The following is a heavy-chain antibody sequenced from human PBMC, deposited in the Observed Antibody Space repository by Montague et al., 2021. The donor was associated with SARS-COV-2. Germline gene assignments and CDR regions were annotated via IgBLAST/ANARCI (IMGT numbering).Heavy chain of an antibody. Sequence: SLRLSCAASGFTLSTYGMYWVRQPPGKGLEWVSEIHGRGDGTYYADSVKGRFTISRDNPKNTLYLQMNSLRGEDTAVYYCARDQNYGMDVWGQGTTVIVSS. CDR2: IHGRGDGT. CDR1: GFTLSTYG. J-gene: IGHJ6*02. CDR3: ARDQNYGMDV. V-gene: IGHV3-23*01.